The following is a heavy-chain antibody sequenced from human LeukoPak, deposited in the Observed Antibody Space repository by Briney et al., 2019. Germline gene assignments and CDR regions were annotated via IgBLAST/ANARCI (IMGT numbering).Heavy chain of an antibody. CDR1: GVSTTNGIYY. CDR2: VHNVGST. J-gene: IGHJ4*02. V-gene: IGHV4-39*01. D-gene: IGHD6-19*01. Sequence: SETLSLTCTVSGVSTTNGIYYWAWIRQSPGKGVEWNGSVHNVGSTYYNLSLRSRVTMSIDTSKNQFSLRLNSVTAADSAVYYCAGHAEYNSGRHFDLDHWGQGILVSVSS. CDR3: AGHAEYNSGRHFDLDH.